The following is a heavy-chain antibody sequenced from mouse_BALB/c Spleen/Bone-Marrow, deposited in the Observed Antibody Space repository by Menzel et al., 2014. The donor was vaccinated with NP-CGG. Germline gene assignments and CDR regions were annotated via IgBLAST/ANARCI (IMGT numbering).Heavy chain of an antibody. D-gene: IGHD2-4*01. CDR2: INPYNGDT. CDR3: GRGDDYDGDFDR. Sequence: VQLQQSGPELVKPGASVKISCKASGYSFTGCFMNWVKQSHGKSLEWIGRINPYNGDTFYNQKFKGKATLTVDKSSSTAHMELLSLTSEDSAVYYCGRGDDYDGDFDRWGQGTTLTDSS. J-gene: IGHJ2*01. V-gene: IGHV1-37*01. CDR1: GYSFTGCF.